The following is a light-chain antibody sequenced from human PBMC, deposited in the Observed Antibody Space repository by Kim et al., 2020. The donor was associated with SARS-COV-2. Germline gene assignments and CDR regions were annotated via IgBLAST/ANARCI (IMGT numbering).Light chain of an antibody. CDR2: WAS. CDR1: QNVLYTSNNKNY. Sequence: DIVMTQSPDSLAVSLGERATINCESSQNVLYTSNNKNYLAWYQQKPGQPPKLLIYWASSRESGVPDRFSGSGSATDFTLTITSLQAEDVAVYYCQQYYRSPPTFGGGTKVDIK. J-gene: IGKJ4*01. V-gene: IGKV4-1*01. CDR3: QQYYRSPPT.